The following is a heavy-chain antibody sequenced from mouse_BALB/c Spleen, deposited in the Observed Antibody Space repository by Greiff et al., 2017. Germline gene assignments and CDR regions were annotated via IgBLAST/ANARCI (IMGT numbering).Heavy chain of an antibody. CDR3: TRYGNYAMDY. V-gene: IGHV6-6*02. J-gene: IGHJ4*01. D-gene: IGHD2-1*01. CDR2: IRLKSNNYAT. Sequence: EVKLMESGGGLVQPGGSMKLSCVASGFTFSNYWMNWVRQSPEKGLEWVAEIRLKSNNYATHYAESVKGRFTISRDDSKSSVYLQMNNLRAEDTGIYYCTRYGNYAMDYWGQGTSVTVS. CDR1: GFTFSNYW.